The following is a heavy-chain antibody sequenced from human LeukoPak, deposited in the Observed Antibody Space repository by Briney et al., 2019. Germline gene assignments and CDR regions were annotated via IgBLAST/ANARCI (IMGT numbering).Heavy chain of an antibody. D-gene: IGHD6-19*01. J-gene: IGHJ4*02. Sequence: SESLSLTCAVYGGSFSGYYWSWIRQPPGKGLEWIGEINHSGSTNYNPSLKSRVTISVDTSKNQFSLKLSSVTAADTAVYYCARGLDGSGWEVDYWGQGTLVTVSS. CDR2: INHSGST. CDR1: GGSFSGYY. V-gene: IGHV4-34*01. CDR3: ARGLDGSGWEVDY.